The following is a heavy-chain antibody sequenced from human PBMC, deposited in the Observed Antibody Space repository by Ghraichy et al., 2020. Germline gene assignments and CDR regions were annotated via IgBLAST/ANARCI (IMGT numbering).Heavy chain of an antibody. Sequence: GGSLNISCAASGFTFSSHGMYWVRQAPGKGLEWVAVISNDGSHKYYGDSMKGRFTISRDNSKNTLFLQMNSLRSEDTAVYYCAKDSSSGHCSTHSCSFDYWGQGTLVTISS. CDR1: GFTFSSHG. J-gene: IGHJ4*02. D-gene: IGHD2-15*01. CDR2: ISNDGSHK. CDR3: AKDSSSGHCSTHSCSFDY. V-gene: IGHV3-30*18.